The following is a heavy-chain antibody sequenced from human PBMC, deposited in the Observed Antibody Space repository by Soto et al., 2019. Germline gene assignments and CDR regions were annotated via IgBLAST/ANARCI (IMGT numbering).Heavy chain of an antibody. J-gene: IGHJ4*02. CDR1: GGSFSGYY. Sequence: SETLSLTCAVYGGSFSGYYWSWIRQPPGKGLEWIGEINHSGSTNYNPSLKSRVTISVDTSKNQFSLKLSSVTAADTAVYYCARAYKFGADPYYFDYWGQGTLVTVSS. CDR3: ARAYKFGADPYYFDY. D-gene: IGHD3-10*01. CDR2: INHSGST. V-gene: IGHV4-34*01.